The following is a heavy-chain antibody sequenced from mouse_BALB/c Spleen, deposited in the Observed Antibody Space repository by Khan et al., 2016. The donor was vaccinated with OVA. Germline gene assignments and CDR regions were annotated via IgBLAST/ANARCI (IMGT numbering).Heavy chain of an antibody. CDR1: GYTFTTYW. CDR2: INPSNGRT. Sequence: QVQLQQPGAELVRPGASVRLSCKTSGYTFTTYWMHWVKQRPGQGLEWIGEINPSNGRTNSNEKFKSKATLTVDKSSSTAYIHLSSLTSEDSAVYYCAGLYDSWLADWGQGTLVSVSA. V-gene: IGHV1S81*02. D-gene: IGHD1-1*01. J-gene: IGHJ3*01. CDR3: AGLYDSWLAD.